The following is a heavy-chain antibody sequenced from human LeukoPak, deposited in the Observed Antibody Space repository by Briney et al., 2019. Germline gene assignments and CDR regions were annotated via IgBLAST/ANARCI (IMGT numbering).Heavy chain of an antibody. CDR3: ARRGVYLGVY. CDR1: GFTVSNNY. V-gene: IGHV3-66*01. CDR2: IYSGGTT. Sequence: GGSLRLSCAASGFTVSNNYMSWVRQAPGKGLEWVSVIYSGGTTYYADSVKGRFTISRDNSKNTLYLQMHNLRAEDTAVYYCARRGVYLGVYWGQGTLVTVSS. D-gene: IGHD2-8*01. J-gene: IGHJ4*02.